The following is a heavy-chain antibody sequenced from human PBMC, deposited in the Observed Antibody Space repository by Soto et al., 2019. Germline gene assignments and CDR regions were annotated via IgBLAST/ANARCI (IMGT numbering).Heavy chain of an antibody. CDR3: ARERIAMIVVVPYY. Sequence: GGSLRLSCAASGFTFSTYAMHWVRRAPGKGLEWVAVISYDGTKEYYADSVKGRFTISRDNSDNTLYLQMNSLRVEDTAVYYCARERIAMIVVVPYYWGQGTLVTVSS. CDR1: GFTFSTYA. J-gene: IGHJ4*02. CDR2: ISYDGTKE. V-gene: IGHV3-30-3*01. D-gene: IGHD3-22*01.